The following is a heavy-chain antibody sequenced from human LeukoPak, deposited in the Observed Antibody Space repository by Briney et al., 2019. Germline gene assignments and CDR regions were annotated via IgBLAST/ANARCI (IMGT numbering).Heavy chain of an antibody. D-gene: IGHD2-2*01. CDR3: APGLDQLRIGWFDP. Sequence: SVKVSCKASGGTFSSYAISWVRQAPGQGLEWMGGIIPIFGTANYAQKFQGRVTITADESTSTAYMELSSLRSEDTAVYYCAPGLDQLRIGWFDPWGQGTLVTVSS. J-gene: IGHJ5*02. CDR1: GGTFSSYA. V-gene: IGHV1-69*13. CDR2: IIPIFGTA.